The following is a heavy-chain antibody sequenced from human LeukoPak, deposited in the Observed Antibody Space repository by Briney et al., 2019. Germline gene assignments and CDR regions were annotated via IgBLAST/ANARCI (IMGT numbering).Heavy chain of an antibody. CDR2: IYTGGNT. V-gene: IGHV4-4*07. CDR1: GGSICFYY. D-gene: IGHD3-3*01. J-gene: IGHJ4*02. CDR3: ARGSRYYDFWSGYVDY. Sequence: SETLSLTCTVSGGSICFYYWTWIRQSAGKGLEWIGRIYTGGNTNHNPSLKSRATLSIHPCKHQFSLMLTSVTSADTAVYFCARGSRYYDFWSGYVDYWGQGILVTVSS.